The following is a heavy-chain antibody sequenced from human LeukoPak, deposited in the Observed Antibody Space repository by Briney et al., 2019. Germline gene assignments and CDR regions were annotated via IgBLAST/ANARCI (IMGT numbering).Heavy chain of an antibody. Sequence: GGSLRLSCAASGFNFSIYSMNWVRQAPGKGLEWVSVIYSGGSTYYADSVKGRFTISRDNSKNTLYLQMNSLRAEDTAVYYCAREILRHAFDIWGQGTMVTVSS. CDR3: AREILRHAFDI. J-gene: IGHJ3*02. CDR1: GFNFSIYS. V-gene: IGHV3-53*01. CDR2: IYSGGST.